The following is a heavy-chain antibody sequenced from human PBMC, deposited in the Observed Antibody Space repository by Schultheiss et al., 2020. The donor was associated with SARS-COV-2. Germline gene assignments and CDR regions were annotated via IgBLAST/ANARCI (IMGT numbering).Heavy chain of an antibody. CDR1: GFTFTSSA. CDR3: ARSVGWLRLDWFDY. CDR2: IIPIFGTA. V-gene: IGHV1-69*13. J-gene: IGHJ4*02. Sequence: SVKVSCKASGFTFTSSAVQWVRQATGQGLEWMGGIIPIFGTANYAQKFQGRVTITADESTSTAYMELSSLRSEDTAVYYCARSVGWLRLDWFDYWGQGTLVTVSS. D-gene: IGHD5-12*01.